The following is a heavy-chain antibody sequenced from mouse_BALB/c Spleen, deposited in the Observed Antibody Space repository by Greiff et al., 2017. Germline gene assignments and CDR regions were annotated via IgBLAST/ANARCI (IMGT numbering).Heavy chain of an antibody. Sequence: EVQRVESGGGLVQPGGSRKLSCAASGFTFSDYGMAWVRQAPGKGPEWVAFISNLAYSIYYADTVTGRFTISRENAKNTLYLEMSSLRSEDTAMYYCAREIYYGSSYYFDYWGQGTTLTVSS. V-gene: IGHV5-15*02. J-gene: IGHJ2*01. CDR2: ISNLAYSI. CDR1: GFTFSDYG. D-gene: IGHD1-1*01. CDR3: AREIYYGSSYYFDY.